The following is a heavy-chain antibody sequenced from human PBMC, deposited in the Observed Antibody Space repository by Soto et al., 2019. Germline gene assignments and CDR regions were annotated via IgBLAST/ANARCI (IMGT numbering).Heavy chain of an antibody. Sequence: WGSLRLSCATSGFTFSSYGMHWVRQAPGKGLGWVAVIWYDGSNKYYADSVKGRFTISRDNSKNTLYLQMNSLRAEDTAVYYCARDAGSIAVDGPQPIYYYGMDVWGQGTTVTVS. D-gene: IGHD6-19*01. J-gene: IGHJ6*02. V-gene: IGHV3-33*01. CDR3: ARDAGSIAVDGPQPIYYYGMDV. CDR2: IWYDGSNK. CDR1: GFTFSSYG.